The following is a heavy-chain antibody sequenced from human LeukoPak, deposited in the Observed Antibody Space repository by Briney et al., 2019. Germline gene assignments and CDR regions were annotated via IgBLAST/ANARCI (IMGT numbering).Heavy chain of an antibody. CDR2: INNDGTYT. CDR3: ARGIQLRNYYYYMDV. V-gene: IGHV3-74*01. CDR1: GFTSSSYW. D-gene: IGHD5-18*01. J-gene: IGHJ6*03. Sequence: GGSLRLSCAVSGFTSSSYWMHWVRQAPGKGLVWVSRINNDGTYTVYADSVKGRFTISRDNAKKSLYLQMNSLRAEDTAVYYCARGIQLRNYYYYMDVWGKGTTVTVSS.